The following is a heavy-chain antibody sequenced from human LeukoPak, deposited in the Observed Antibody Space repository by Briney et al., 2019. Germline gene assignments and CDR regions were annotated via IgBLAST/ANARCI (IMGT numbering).Heavy chain of an antibody. CDR3: AKPGRNSEYSYDPWYFDL. CDR2: ISYDGSNK. V-gene: IGHV3-30*18. Sequence: PGGSLRLSRAASGFTFSSYGMHWVRQAPGKGLEWVAIISYDGSNKYYADSVKGRFTISRDNSKNTLYLQMNSLRAEDTAVYYCAKPGRNSEYSYDPWYFDLWGRGTLVTVSS. D-gene: IGHD5-18*01. J-gene: IGHJ2*01. CDR1: GFTFSSYG.